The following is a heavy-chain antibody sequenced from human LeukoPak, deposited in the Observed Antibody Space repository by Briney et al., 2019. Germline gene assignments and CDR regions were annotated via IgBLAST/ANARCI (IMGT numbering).Heavy chain of an antibody. CDR2: INHSGST. V-gene: IGHV4-34*01. D-gene: IGHD6-13*01. CDR3: ARGSVGAAPYTY. Sequence: SETLSLTCAVYGGSFSGYYWSWIRQPPGKGLEWIGEINHSGSTNYNPSLKSRVTISVDASKNQFSLNLSSVTAVDTAVYYCARGSVGAAPYTYWGQGTLVTVSS. J-gene: IGHJ4*02. CDR1: GGSFSGYY.